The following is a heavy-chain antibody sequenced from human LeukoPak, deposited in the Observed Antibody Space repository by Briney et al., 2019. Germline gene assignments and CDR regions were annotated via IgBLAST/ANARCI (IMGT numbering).Heavy chain of an antibody. D-gene: IGHD5-18*01. Sequence: ASVKVSCKASGGTFSSYAISWVRQAPGQGLEWMEGIIPIFGTANYVQKFQGRVTITADKSTSTAYMELSSLRSEDTAVYYCARGVGRYSYGFRYFDLWGRGTLVTVSS. J-gene: IGHJ2*01. CDR1: GGTFSSYA. CDR2: IIPIFGTA. V-gene: IGHV1-69*06. CDR3: ARGVGRYSYGFRYFDL.